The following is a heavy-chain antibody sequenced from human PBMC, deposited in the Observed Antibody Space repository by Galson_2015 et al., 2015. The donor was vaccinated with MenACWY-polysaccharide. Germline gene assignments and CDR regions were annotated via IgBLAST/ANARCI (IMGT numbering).Heavy chain of an antibody. Sequence: ALRLSCAASGFSLGAWYMSWIRQAPGKGLEWLSYISKSGDSIYYGDSVKGRFAISRDNAKNSLYLQLNSLEVEDTAIYYCARGPYGLDVWGQGTPVPVSS. CDR2: ISKSGDSI. J-gene: IGHJ6*02. CDR3: ARGPYGLDV. V-gene: IGHV3-11*01. CDR1: GFSLGAWY.